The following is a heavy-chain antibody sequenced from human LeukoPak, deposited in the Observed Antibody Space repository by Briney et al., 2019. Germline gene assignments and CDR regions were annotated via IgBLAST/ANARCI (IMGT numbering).Heavy chain of an antibody. CDR1: GGSISSGGYY. V-gene: IGHV4-31*03. CDR2: IYYSGST. Sequence: PSETLSLTCTVSGGSISSGGYYWSWIRQHPGKGLEWIGYIYYSGSTYYNPSLKSRVTISVDTSKNQLSLKLSSVTAADTAVYYCASTDAADADYWGQGTLVTVSS. CDR3: ASTDAADADY. D-gene: IGHD2-15*01. J-gene: IGHJ4*02.